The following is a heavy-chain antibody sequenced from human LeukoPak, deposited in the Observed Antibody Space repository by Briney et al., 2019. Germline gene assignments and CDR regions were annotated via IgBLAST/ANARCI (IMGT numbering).Heavy chain of an antibody. D-gene: IGHD3-22*01. CDR2: IYYSGST. Sequence: SETLSLTCTVSGGSISSGGYYWSWIRQHPGKGLEWIGYIYYSGSTYYSPSLKSRVTISVDTSKNQFSLKLSSVTAADTAVYYCARDTAGDDSSGYYPPKFDYWGQGTLVTVSS. V-gene: IGHV4-31*03. CDR1: GGSISSGGYY. J-gene: IGHJ4*02. CDR3: ARDTAGDDSSGYYPPKFDY.